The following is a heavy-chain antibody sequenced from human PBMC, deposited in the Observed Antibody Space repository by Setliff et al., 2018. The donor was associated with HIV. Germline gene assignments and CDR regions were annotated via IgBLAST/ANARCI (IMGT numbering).Heavy chain of an antibody. CDR2: IYTSGST. V-gene: IGHV4-61*09. CDR1: GGSISSGSYY. D-gene: IGHD3-10*01. CDR3: ARERSALLWKNWFDP. J-gene: IGHJ5*02. Sequence: SETLSLTCTVSGGSISSGSYYWSWIRQPVGKGLEWIGHIYTSGSTNYNPSLKSRVTISVDTSKNQFSLKLSSVTAADTAVYYCARERSALLWKNWFDPWGQGTLVTVSS.